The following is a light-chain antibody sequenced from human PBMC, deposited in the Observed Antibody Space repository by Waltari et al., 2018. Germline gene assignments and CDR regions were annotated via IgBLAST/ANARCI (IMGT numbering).Light chain of an antibody. CDR2: SNN. CDR3: AAWDDSLNGVV. V-gene: IGLV1-44*01. Sequence: QSVLTQPPSASGIPGQRVTIPCSGSSSNIGTDTVNWYQPLPGTAPKPLIYSNNQRPSGVPDRFSGSKSGTSASLAISGLQSEDATDYFCAAWDDSLNGVVFGGGTKLTVL. CDR1: SSNIGTDT. J-gene: IGLJ2*01.